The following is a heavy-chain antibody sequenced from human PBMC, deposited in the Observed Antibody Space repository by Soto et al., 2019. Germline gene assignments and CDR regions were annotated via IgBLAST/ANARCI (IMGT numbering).Heavy chain of an antibody. CDR2: IKIKTDGGTT. CDR3: TTSDFWSGYYTGYYYGMDV. J-gene: IGHJ6*02. CDR1: GFTFSNAL. Sequence: GGSLRLSCAASGFTFSNALMSGVRQAPGKGLEWVGRIKIKTDGGTTDYAAPVKGRFTISRDDSKNTLYLQMNSLKTEDTAVYYCTTSDFWSGYYTGYYYGMDVWGQGTTVTVSS. V-gene: IGHV3-15*01. D-gene: IGHD3-3*01.